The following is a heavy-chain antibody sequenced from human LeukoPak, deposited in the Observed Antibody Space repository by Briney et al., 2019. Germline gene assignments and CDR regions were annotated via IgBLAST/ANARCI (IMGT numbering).Heavy chain of an antibody. Sequence: GGSLRLSCAASGFTVSSNYMSWVRQAPGKGLEWVSVIYSDGSTYYADSVKGRFTISRDNSKNTLYLQMNSLRVEDTAVYYCARAAAGTYFDYWGQGTLVTVSS. V-gene: IGHV3-66*01. CDR1: GFTVSSNY. J-gene: IGHJ4*02. CDR2: IYSDGST. CDR3: ARAAAGTYFDY. D-gene: IGHD6-13*01.